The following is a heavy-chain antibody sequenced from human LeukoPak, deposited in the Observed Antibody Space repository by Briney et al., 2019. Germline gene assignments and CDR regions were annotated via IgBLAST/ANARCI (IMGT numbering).Heavy chain of an antibody. Sequence: GSLTLSCVASGFAVSSNYMSWVRQAPGKGLEWVSVLYSGGSTYYADSVKGRFTISRDNSKNTLYLQMNSLRAEDTAVYYCASGSGSYRTPYYYMDVWGTRTTVTVSS. J-gene: IGHJ6*03. CDR1: GFAVSSNY. D-gene: IGHD3-10*01. CDR3: ASGSGSYRTPYYYMDV. CDR2: LYSGGST. V-gene: IGHV3-53*01.